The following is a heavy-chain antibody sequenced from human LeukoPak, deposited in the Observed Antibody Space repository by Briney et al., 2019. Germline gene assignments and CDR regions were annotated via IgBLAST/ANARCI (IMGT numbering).Heavy chain of an antibody. J-gene: IGHJ6*02. CDR3: ARHEPYRVPVAGTYYSYPMDV. D-gene: IGHD6-19*01. CDR1: GGSISSYY. CDR2: IHYSGST. Sequence: SETLSLTCSVSGGSISSYYWSWIRQPPGKGLEWIAYIHYSGSTNYNPSLKSRLTISVDTSKNQFSLKLTSVTAADTAVYYCARHEPYRVPVAGTYYSYPMDVWGQGTTVTVSS. V-gene: IGHV4-59*08.